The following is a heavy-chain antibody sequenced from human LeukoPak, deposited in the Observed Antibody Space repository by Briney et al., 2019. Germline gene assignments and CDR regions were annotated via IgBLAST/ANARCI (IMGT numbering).Heavy chain of an antibody. CDR3: ARALYYYDSSGYYYSGYYGMDV. J-gene: IGHJ6*02. CDR1: GGSISSYY. V-gene: IGHV4-59*01. CDR2: IYYSGST. Sequence: SETLSLTCTVSGGSISSYYWSWIRQPPGKGLEWIGYIYYSGSTNYNPSLKSRVTISVDTSKNQFSLKLSSVAAADTAVYYCARALYYYDSSGYYYSGYYGMDVWGQGTTVTVSS. D-gene: IGHD3-22*01.